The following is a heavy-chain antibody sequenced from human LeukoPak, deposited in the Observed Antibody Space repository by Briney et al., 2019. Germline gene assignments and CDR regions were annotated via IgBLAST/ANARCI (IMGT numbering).Heavy chain of an antibody. Sequence: GGSLRLSCAASGFTFSSYGMSWVRQAPGKGLEWVSAISGSGGSTYHADSVKGRFTISRDNSKNTLYLQMNSLRAEDTAVYYCAKDHKYYYGSGSYLGYWGQGTLVTVSS. CDR1: GFTFSSYG. CDR3: AKDHKYYYGSGSYLGY. V-gene: IGHV3-23*01. CDR2: ISGSGGST. J-gene: IGHJ4*02. D-gene: IGHD3-10*01.